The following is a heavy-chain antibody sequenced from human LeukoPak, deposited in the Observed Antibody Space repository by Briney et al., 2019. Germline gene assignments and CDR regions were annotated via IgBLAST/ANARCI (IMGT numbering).Heavy chain of an antibody. CDR3: AKGAYYDFWSGYKTTNNFDY. CDR2: ITNDGSST. J-gene: IGHJ4*02. Sequence: GGSLRLSCAASGLTFSSHWMHWVRQAPGKGLVWVSRITNDGSSTTYADSVKGRYTISRDNAKNMLYLQVNSLRAEDTAVYYCAKGAYYDFWSGYKTTNNFDYWGQGTLVTVSS. CDR1: GLTFSSHW. V-gene: IGHV3-74*01. D-gene: IGHD3-3*01.